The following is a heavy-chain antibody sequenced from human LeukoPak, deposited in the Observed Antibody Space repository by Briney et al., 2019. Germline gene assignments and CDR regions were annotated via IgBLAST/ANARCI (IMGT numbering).Heavy chain of an antibody. Sequence: GGSLRLSCAASGFTFPNAWMSWLRQAPGKGLEWVGHIKSRTDGGTTDYAAPVKGRFTISRDDSENTLYLQMNSLKTEDTAVYYCATPGRIPEAANWFDPWGQGTLVTVSS. CDR1: GFTFPNAW. V-gene: IGHV3-15*01. D-gene: IGHD6-13*01. J-gene: IGHJ5*02. CDR2: IKSRTDGGTT. CDR3: ATPGRIPEAANWFDP.